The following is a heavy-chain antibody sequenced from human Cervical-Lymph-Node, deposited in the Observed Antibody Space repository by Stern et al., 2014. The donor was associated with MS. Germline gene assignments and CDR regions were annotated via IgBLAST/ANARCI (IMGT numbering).Heavy chain of an antibody. CDR2: INASGGST. CDR3: ARVGGYGDSLDY. J-gene: IGHJ4*02. CDR1: GYTFTSYY. D-gene: IGHD4-17*01. V-gene: IGHV1-46*01. Sequence: VQLVESGADVKKPGGSVKVSCKASGYTFTSYYMHWVRQAPGQGLEWIGIINASGGSTRYAQKCQDRVTMTRETDTSTVYMELSSLRSEDTAVYYCARVGGYGDSLDYWGQGTLVTVSS.